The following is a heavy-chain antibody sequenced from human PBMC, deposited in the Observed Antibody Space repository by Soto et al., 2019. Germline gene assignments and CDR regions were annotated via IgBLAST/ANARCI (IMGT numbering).Heavy chain of an antibody. J-gene: IGHJ5*02. CDR1: GGSISSGGYY. CDR3: AREVRYCSSTSCYIVDP. V-gene: IGHV4-31*03. D-gene: IGHD2-2*02. CDR2: IYYSGST. Sequence: SETLSLTCTVSGGSISSGGYYWSWIRQHPGKGLEWIGYIYYSGSTYYNPSLKSRVTISVDTSKNQFSLKLSSVTAADTAVYYCAREVRYCSSTSCYIVDPWRQGTLVTVSS.